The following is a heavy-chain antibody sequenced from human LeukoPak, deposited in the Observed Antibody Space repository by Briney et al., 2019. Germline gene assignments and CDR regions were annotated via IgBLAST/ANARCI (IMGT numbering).Heavy chain of an antibody. J-gene: IGHJ4*02. CDR2: ISWDGGST. Sequence: PGGSLRLSCAASGFTFDDYAMHWVRHAPGKGLEWVSLISWDGGSTYYADSVKGRFTISRDNSKNSLYLQMNSLRAEDTALYYCAKSTALYYFDYWGQGTLVTVSS. D-gene: IGHD5-18*01. CDR3: AKSTALYYFDY. V-gene: IGHV3-43D*03. CDR1: GFTFDDYA.